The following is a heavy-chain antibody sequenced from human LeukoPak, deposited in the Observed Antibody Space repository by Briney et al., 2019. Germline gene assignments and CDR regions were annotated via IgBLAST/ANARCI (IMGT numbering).Heavy chain of an antibody. Sequence: GGSLRLSCAASGFTFSSHGMNWVRQAPGKGLELVSGISGSGGNTYYADSVKGRFTISRDNSKNTLYLQMNSLRAEDTAVYYCAKDDNYIRFLSWGQGTLVTVSS. CDR1: GFTFSSHG. J-gene: IGHJ5*02. V-gene: IGHV3-23*01. CDR3: AKDDNYIRFLS. D-gene: IGHD3-16*01. CDR2: ISGSGGNT.